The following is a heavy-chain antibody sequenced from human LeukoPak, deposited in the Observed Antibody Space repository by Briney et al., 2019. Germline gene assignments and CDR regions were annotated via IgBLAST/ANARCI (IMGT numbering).Heavy chain of an antibody. J-gene: IGHJ5*02. CDR2: MNPNSGNT. CDR3: ARGPNKSDGGNSGSAWFDP. V-gene: IGHV1-8*01. CDR1: GYTFTTYD. D-gene: IGHD4-23*01. Sequence: ASVKVSCKASGYTFTTYDINWVRQATGQGLEWMGWMNPNSGNTGYAQKFQGRVTMTRNTSISTAYMELRSLRSEDTAVYYCARGPNKSDGGNSGSAWFDPWGQGILVTVSS.